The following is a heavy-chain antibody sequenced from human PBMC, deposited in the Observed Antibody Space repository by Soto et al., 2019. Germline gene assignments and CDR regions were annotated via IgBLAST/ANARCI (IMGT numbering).Heavy chain of an antibody. V-gene: IGHV3-21*01. CDR2: ISSSSSYT. Sequence: PGGSLRLSCAASGFTFSSYSMNWVRQAPGKGLEWVSSISSSSSYTYYADSVKGRFTISRDNAKNSLYLQMNSLRAEDTAVYYCARGNGIDYWGQGTLVTVSS. D-gene: IGHD4-4*01. CDR1: GFTFSSYS. CDR3: ARGNGIDY. J-gene: IGHJ4*02.